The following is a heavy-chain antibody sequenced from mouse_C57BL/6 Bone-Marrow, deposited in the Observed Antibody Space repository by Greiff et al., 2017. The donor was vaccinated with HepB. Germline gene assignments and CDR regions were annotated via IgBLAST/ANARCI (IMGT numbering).Heavy chain of an antibody. V-gene: IGHV5-17*01. D-gene: IGHD1-1*01. CDR2: ISSGSSTI. CDR3: ASPDYGSIYYAMDY. J-gene: IGHJ4*01. Sequence: EVQGVESGGGLVKPGGSLKLSCAASGFTFSDYGMHWVRQAPEKGLEWVAYISSGSSTIYYADTVKGRFTISRDNAKNTLFLQMTSLRSEDTAMYYCASPDYGSIYYAMDYWGQGTSVTVSS. CDR1: GFTFSDYG.